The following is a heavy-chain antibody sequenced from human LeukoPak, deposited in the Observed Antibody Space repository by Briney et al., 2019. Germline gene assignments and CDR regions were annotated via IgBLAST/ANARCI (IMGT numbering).Heavy chain of an antibody. Sequence: GGSLRLSCAASGFTFSSYVMHWVRQAPGKGLEWVAVISYDGSNKYYADSVKGGFTISRDNSKNTLYLQMNSLRAEDTAVYYCAKGAWELGDYWGQGTLVTVSS. V-gene: IGHV3-30*18. CDR2: ISYDGSNK. D-gene: IGHD1-26*01. J-gene: IGHJ4*02. CDR1: GFTFSSYV. CDR3: AKGAWELGDY.